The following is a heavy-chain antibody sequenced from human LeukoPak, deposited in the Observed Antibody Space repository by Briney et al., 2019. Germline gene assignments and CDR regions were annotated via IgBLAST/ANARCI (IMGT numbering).Heavy chain of an antibody. CDR3: TTVYLTGEGNDY. CDR2: IKSKTDGGTT. J-gene: IGHJ4*02. V-gene: IGHV3-15*07. CDR1: GFIFSNAW. D-gene: IGHD3-9*01. Sequence: PGGSLRLSCAASGFIFSNAWMNWVRQAPGKGLEWVGRIKSKTDGGTTDYAAPVKGRFIISRDDSKNTLYLQMSSLKTEDTALYYCTTVYLTGEGNDYWGQGTLVTVSS.